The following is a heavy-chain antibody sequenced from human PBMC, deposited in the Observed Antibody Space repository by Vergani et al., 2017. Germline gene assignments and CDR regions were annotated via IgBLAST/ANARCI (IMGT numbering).Heavy chain of an antibody. Sequence: QVQLQESGPGLVRPSETLSLSCTVSDGSISPYFWSWIRQPPGKGLEWIGYIFYIGIPNYNPSLKSRITMSVDTSKNQFSLKLSSVTAADTAVYYCARVRGYCSSTSCYRYFDYWGQGTLVTVSS. CDR2: IFYIGIP. D-gene: IGHD2-2*01. CDR1: DGSISPYF. CDR3: ARVRGYCSSTSCYRYFDY. V-gene: IGHV4-59*12. J-gene: IGHJ4*02.